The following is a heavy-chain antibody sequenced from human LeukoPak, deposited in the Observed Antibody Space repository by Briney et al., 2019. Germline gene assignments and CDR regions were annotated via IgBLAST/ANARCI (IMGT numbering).Heavy chain of an antibody. V-gene: IGHV4-39*01. J-gene: IGHJ5*02. D-gene: IGHD5-18*01. CDR2: IYYSGST. CDR3: ARVDTAMVKLFDP. Sequence: SETLSLTCTVSGGSISSSSYYWGWIRQPPGTGLEWLGSIYYSGSTYYNPSLKSRVTISVDTSKNQFSLKLSSVTAADTAVYYCARVDTAMVKLFDPWGQGTLVTVSS. CDR1: GGSISSSSYY.